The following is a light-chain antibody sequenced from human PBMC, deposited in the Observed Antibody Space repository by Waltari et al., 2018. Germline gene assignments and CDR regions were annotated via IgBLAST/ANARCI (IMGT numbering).Light chain of an antibody. CDR1: QSIGIY. CDR2: HAS. J-gene: IGKJ1*01. V-gene: IGKV3-20*01. CDR3: QKYESLPAT. Sequence: EIVLTQSPGTLSLSPGESATLSCRASQSIGIYLAWYQQKPGQAPRLLMYHASSRATGIPDRFSGSGSGIDFSLTISRLEPEDFAVYYCQKYESLPATFGQGTKVEIK.